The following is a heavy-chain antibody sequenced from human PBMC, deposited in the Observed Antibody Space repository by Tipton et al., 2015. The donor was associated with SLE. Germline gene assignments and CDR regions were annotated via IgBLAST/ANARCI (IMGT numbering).Heavy chain of an antibody. CDR2: IYTSGST. CDR3: ARGKISWAIFVVKNYFDS. D-gene: IGHD2-21*01. Sequence: TLSLTCTVSGGSISSYYWSWIRQPPGKGLEWIGYIYTSGSTNYNPSLKSRVTISVDTSKNQFSLKLRSVTAADTAVYYCARGKISWAIFVVKNYFDSWGQGTLVIVSS. V-gene: IGHV4-4*08. J-gene: IGHJ4*02. CDR1: GGSISSYY.